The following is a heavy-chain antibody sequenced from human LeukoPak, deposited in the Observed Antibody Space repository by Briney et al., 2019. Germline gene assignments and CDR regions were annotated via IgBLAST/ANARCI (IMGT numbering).Heavy chain of an antibody. CDR1: GFTFSSYS. CDR3: AQSGGSGWYNHY. Sequence: GGSLRLSCAASGFTFSSYSMNWVRQAPGKGLEWVSVIYSGGSTYYADSVKGRFTISRDNSKNTLYLQMNSLRAEDTAVYYCAQSGGSGWYNHYWGQGTLVTVSS. D-gene: IGHD6-19*01. V-gene: IGHV3-53*01. J-gene: IGHJ4*02. CDR2: IYSGGST.